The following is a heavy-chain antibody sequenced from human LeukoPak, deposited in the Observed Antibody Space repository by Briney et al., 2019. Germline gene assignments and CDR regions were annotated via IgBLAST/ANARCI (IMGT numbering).Heavy chain of an antibody. Sequence: PSETLSLTCAVSGGSISSGDYYWSWIRQPPGKGLEWIGYIYYSGSTFYNPSLKSRVTLSEDTSKNQFSLKLSSVTAADTAVYYCARTYIDYLPLWGQGTLVTVSS. CDR1: GGSISSGDYY. CDR2: IYYSGST. CDR3: ARTYIDYLPL. J-gene: IGHJ4*02. V-gene: IGHV4-30-4*01. D-gene: IGHD4-11*01.